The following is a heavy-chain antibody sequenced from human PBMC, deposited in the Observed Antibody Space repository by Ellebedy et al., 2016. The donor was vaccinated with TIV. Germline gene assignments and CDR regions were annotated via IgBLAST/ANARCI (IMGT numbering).Heavy chain of an antibody. Sequence: AASVKVSCKASGYTFTAYYMHWVRQAPGQGLEWMGWTRLNSGGTNYAQKFQGRVTMTTDTSISTAYMELRRLRSDDTAVYYCARDNTVGGTNWFDPWGQGTLVIVSS. CDR3: ARDNTVGGTNWFDP. CDR1: GYTFTAYY. V-gene: IGHV1-2*02. CDR2: TRLNSGGT. D-gene: IGHD6-19*01. J-gene: IGHJ5*02.